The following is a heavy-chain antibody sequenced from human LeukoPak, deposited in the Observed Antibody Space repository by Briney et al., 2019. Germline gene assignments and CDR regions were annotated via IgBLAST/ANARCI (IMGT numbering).Heavy chain of an antibody. CDR1: GYSVSSNSAA. J-gene: IGHJ5*02. D-gene: IGHD6-13*01. Sequence: SQTLPLTCSISGYSVSSNSAAWNWIRQSPSRGLEWLGRTYYRSKWYNDYAVSVKSRITINPDTSKNQFSLQLNSVTPEDTAVYYCARDAHYSSSPEWFDPWGQGTLVTVSS. CDR3: ARDAHYSSSPEWFDP. V-gene: IGHV6-1*01. CDR2: TYYRSKWYN.